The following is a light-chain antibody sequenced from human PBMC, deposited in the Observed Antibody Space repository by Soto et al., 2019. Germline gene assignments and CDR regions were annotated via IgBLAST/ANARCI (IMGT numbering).Light chain of an antibody. CDR2: DAS. Sequence: ELVLTQSPATLSLSPGERATLSCRASQSIATFLTWYQQKPAQPPRLLIYDASKRATGIPARFSGSGSGTDFSLTISSLEPDDFAIYYCQQRTNWPPTHTFGQGTKLEIK. CDR3: QQRTNWPPTHT. V-gene: IGKV3-11*01. J-gene: IGKJ2*01. CDR1: QSIATF.